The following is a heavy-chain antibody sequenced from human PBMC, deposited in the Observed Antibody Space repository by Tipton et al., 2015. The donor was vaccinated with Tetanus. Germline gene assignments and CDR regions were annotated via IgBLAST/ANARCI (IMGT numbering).Heavy chain of an antibody. CDR2: IHYSGNN. Sequence: TLSLTCSVSGDSFISYYWTWIRQPPGKGLEWIGYIHYSGNNELSTSLKSRATLSIDTSRKNFSLRLNSVTAADSAVYYCARGGSAVVSNRDWLDTWGQGVLVTVSS. J-gene: IGHJ5*02. CDR3: ARGGSAVVSNRDWLDT. CDR1: GDSFISYY. V-gene: IGHV4-59*01. D-gene: IGHD6-19*01.